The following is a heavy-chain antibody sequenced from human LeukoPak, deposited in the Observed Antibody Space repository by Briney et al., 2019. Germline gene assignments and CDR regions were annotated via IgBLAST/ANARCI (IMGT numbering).Heavy chain of an antibody. CDR1: GFTFSNAW. D-gene: IGHD3-22*01. Sequence: GGSLRLSCAASGFTFSNAWMSWVRQAPGKGLEWVGRIKSNTDGGTTDYAAPVKGRFTISRDDSKNTLYLQMNSLKTEDTAVYYCTTDLYYDSSGAWGQGTLVTVSS. J-gene: IGHJ5*02. CDR3: TTDLYYDSSGA. CDR2: IKSNTDGGTT. V-gene: IGHV3-15*01.